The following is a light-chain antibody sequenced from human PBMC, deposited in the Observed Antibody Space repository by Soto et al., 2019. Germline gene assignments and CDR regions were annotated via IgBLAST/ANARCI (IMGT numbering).Light chain of an antibody. V-gene: IGKV3-15*01. Sequence: ERVMTQSPATLSVSPGERATLSCRASQSVSTNLAWYQQKPGQAPRLLIYGASTRATGIPARFSGSGSGTEFTLPISSLQSEDFAVYYCQQYNSWPPIFTFGPGTKVDIK. J-gene: IGKJ3*01. CDR1: QSVSTN. CDR2: GAS. CDR3: QQYNSWPPIFT.